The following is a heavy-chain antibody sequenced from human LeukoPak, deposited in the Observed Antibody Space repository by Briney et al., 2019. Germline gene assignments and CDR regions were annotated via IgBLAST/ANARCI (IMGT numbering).Heavy chain of an antibody. CDR3: ARAIIKAAYYFDY. J-gene: IGHJ4*02. Sequence: PSETLSLTCAVSGGSISSDYYWGWIRQPPGKGLEWIGGIYHSGSTHSNPSLKSRVTISVDTSKNQFSLKLSSVTAADTAVYYCARAIIKAAYYFDYWGQGTLVTVSS. CDR2: IYHSGST. CDR1: GGSISSDYY. V-gene: IGHV4-38-2*01. D-gene: IGHD3-10*01.